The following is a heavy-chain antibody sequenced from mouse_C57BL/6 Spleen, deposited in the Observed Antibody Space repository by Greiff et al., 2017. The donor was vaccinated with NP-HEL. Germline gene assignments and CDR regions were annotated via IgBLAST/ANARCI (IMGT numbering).Heavy chain of an antibody. CDR1: GFTFSSYA. CDR3: TRGSTTVVYYYAMDY. CDR2: ISSGGDYI. J-gene: IGHJ4*01. D-gene: IGHD1-1*01. Sequence: EVNLVESGEGLVKPGGSLKLSCAASGFTFSSYAMSWVRQTPEKRLEWVAYISSGGDYIYYADTVKGRFTISRDNARNTLYLQMSSLKSEDTAMYYCTRGSTTVVYYYAMDYWGQGTSVTVSS. V-gene: IGHV5-9-1*02.